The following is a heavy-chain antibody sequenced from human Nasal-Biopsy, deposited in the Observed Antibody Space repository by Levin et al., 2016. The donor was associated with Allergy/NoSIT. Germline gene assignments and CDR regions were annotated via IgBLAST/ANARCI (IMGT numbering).Heavy chain of an antibody. CDR3: ARSTYAGSSVGRFFDY. D-gene: IGHD4-23*01. V-gene: IGHV4-59*08. Sequence: SETLSLTCTVSRGFIDTYYWSWIRQPPGRGLEWIGYIYFTGSTNYNPSLKSRLAISLDTSKNQFSLSLSSVTAADTAVYYCARSTYAGSSVGRFFDYWGQGTLVTVSS. CDR1: RGFIDTYY. J-gene: IGHJ4*02. CDR2: IYFTGST.